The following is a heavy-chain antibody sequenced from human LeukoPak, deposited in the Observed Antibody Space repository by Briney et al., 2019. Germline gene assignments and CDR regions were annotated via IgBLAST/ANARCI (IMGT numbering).Heavy chain of an antibody. CDR2: ISSSSSTI. D-gene: IGHD3-3*01. CDR1: GFTFSSYS. V-gene: IGHV3-48*04. J-gene: IGHJ4*02. CDR3: ARATGSVSGYRLYFDY. Sequence: GGSLRLSCAASGFTFSSYSMNWVRQAPGKGLEWVSYISSSSSTIYYADSVKGRFTISRDNAKNSLYLQMNSLRAEDTAVYYCARATGSVSGYRLYFDYWGQGTLVTVSS.